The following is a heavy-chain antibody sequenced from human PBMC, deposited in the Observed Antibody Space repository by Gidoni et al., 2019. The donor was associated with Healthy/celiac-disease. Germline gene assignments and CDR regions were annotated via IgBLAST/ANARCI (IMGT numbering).Heavy chain of an antibody. Sequence: EVQLVEFGGGLVKPGGSLRLSCVVSGFTFSSYSMNWVRQAPGKGLEWVSSIRSSSDYIYYADSVKGRFTISRDNTKNSLYLQMNSLRAEDTAVYYCARDSQMLPTSFDYWGQGTLVTVSS. CDR2: IRSSSDYI. D-gene: IGHD2-2*01. J-gene: IGHJ4*02. CDR3: ARDSQMLPTSFDY. CDR1: GFTFSSYS. V-gene: IGHV3-21*01.